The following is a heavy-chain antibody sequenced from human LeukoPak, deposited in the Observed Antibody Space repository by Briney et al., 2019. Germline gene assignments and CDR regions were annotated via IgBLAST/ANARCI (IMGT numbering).Heavy chain of an antibody. CDR3: AGVRDYDSSGYHPVDV. CDR2: INPNSGGT. Sequence: ASVKVSCKASGYTFTGYYMHWVRQAPGQGLEWMGWINPNSGGTNYAQKFQGRVTMTRDTSISTAYMELSRLRSDDTAVYYCAGVRDYDSSGYHPVDVWGKGTTVTVSS. V-gene: IGHV1-2*02. D-gene: IGHD3-22*01. J-gene: IGHJ6*04. CDR1: GYTFTGYY.